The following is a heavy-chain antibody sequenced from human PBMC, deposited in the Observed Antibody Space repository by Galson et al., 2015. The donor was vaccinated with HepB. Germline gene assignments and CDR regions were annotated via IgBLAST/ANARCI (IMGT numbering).Heavy chain of an antibody. V-gene: IGHV3-48*04. Sequence: SLRLSCAASGFTFSSYTMNWVRQAPGKGLEWVSDIRAGSNTTHYADSVKGRFTISRDNAKNSLYLQMNSLRAEDTAVYYCAREPAPSYSSSLHGYFDLWGRGTLVTVSS. CDR2: IRAGSNTT. CDR3: AREPAPSYSSSLHGYFDL. D-gene: IGHD6-13*01. CDR1: GFTFSSYT. J-gene: IGHJ2*01.